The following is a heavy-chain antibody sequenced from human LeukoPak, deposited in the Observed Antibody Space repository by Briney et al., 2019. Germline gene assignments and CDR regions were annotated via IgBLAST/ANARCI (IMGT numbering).Heavy chain of an antibody. D-gene: IGHD5-18*01. V-gene: IGHV1-18*04. Sequence: GASVKVSCKASGYTFTGYYMHWVRQAPGQGLERMGWISAYNGNTNYAQKLQGRVTMTTDTSTSTAYMELSSLRSEDTAVYYCARQKARGYSYGPSYYFDYWGQGTLVTVSS. J-gene: IGHJ4*02. CDR3: ARQKARGYSYGPSYYFDY. CDR1: GYTFTGYY. CDR2: ISAYNGNT.